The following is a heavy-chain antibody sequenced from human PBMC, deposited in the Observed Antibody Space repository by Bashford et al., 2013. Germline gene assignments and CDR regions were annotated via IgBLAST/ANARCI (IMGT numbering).Heavy chain of an antibody. V-gene: IGHV1-2*02. CDR1: GYSFTGYY. Sequence: SVKVSCKASGYSFTGYYIHWLRKTPGPGLEWMGWLNPNSGDTNYAQRFQGRVTMTRDTSINTAYMELSRLRSDDTAVYYCARYCSSTSCYPAPWGQGTLVTVSS. CDR3: ARYCSSTSCYPAP. D-gene: IGHD2-2*01. CDR2: LNPNSGDT. J-gene: IGHJ5*02.